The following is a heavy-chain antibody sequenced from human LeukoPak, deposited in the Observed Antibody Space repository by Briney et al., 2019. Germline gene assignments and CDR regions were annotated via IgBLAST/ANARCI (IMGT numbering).Heavy chain of an antibody. J-gene: IGHJ6*02. CDR2: IPYDGSNK. Sequence: GGSLRLSCTASGFTFSSYGMHWVRQAPGKGLEWVAVIPYDGSNKYYADSVKGRFTISRDNSKNTLYLQMNSLRAEDTAVYYCAKVRIAAAEKDGMDVWGQGTTVTVSS. D-gene: IGHD6-13*01. CDR1: GFTFSSYG. CDR3: AKVRIAAAEKDGMDV. V-gene: IGHV3-30*18.